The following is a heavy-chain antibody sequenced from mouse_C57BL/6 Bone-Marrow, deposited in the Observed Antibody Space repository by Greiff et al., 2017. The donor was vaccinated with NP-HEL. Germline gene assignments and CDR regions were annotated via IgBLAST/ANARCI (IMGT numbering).Heavy chain of an antibody. CDR2: INSDGGST. J-gene: IGHJ1*03. V-gene: IGHV5-2*01. Sequence: EVHLVESGGGLVQPGESLKLSCESNEYEFPSHDMSWVRKTPEKRLELVAAINSDGGSTYYPDTMERRFIISRDNTKKTLYLQMMRLRSEDTAVYDCASLYGNRYFDVWGTGTTVTVSS. CDR1: EYEFPSHD. D-gene: IGHD2-1*01. CDR3: ASLYGNRYFDV.